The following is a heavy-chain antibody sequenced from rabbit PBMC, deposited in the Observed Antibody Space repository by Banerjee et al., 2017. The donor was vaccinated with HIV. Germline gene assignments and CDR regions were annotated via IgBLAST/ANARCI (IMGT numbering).Heavy chain of an antibody. CDR1: GFTLSSYW. CDR3: ARDQGL. CDR2: IAAGSDST. J-gene: IGHJ6*01. V-gene: IGHV1S40*01. Sequence: QSLEESGGDLVKPGASLTLTCTASGFTLSSYWMCWVRQAPGKGLEWIGCIAAGSDSTYYAPWAKGRFAISKTSSTTVTLQMTSLTAADTATYFCARDQGLWGQGTLVTVS. D-gene: IGHD3-1*01.